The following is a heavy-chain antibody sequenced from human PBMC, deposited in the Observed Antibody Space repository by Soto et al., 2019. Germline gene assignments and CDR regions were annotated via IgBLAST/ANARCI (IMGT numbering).Heavy chain of an antibody. V-gene: IGHV4-34*01. CDR3: ARGRKKAAAGIRVVEYFQH. CDR2: INHSGST. Sequence: SETLSLTCAVYGGSFSGYYWSWIRQLPGKGLEWIGEINHSGSTNYNPSLKSRVTISVDTSKNQFSLKLSSVTAADTAVYYCARGRKKAAAGIRVVEYFQHWGQGTLVTVSS. CDR1: GGSFSGYY. J-gene: IGHJ1*01. D-gene: IGHD6-13*01.